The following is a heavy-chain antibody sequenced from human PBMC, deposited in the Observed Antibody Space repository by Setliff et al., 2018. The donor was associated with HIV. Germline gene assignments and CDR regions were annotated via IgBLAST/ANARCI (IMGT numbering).Heavy chain of an antibody. CDR3: AKSLLVAGNDY. CDR2: ISSGGEIM. CDR1: GFTVSTNY. V-gene: IGHV3-23*01. J-gene: IGHJ4*02. Sequence: GGSLRLSCAASGFTVSTNYMSWVRQAPGKGLEWVSAISSGGEIMFYADSVKGRFTISRDNSKNTLYLQMISLRADDTAVYYCAKSLLVAGNDYWGQGTLVTVSS. D-gene: IGHD2-8*02.